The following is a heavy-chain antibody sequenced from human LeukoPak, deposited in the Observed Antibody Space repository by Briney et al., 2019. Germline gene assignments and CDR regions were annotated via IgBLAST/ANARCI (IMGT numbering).Heavy chain of an antibody. CDR1: GFTFDDYA. Sequence: PGGSLRLSCAASGFTFDDYAMHWVRQAPGKGLEWVSGISWNSGSIGYADSVKGRFTISRDNAKNSLYLQMSSLRADDTAIYYCARESRSVVTRYFQHWGQGTLVTVSS. V-gene: IGHV3-9*01. J-gene: IGHJ1*01. D-gene: IGHD4-23*01. CDR2: ISWNSGSI. CDR3: ARESRSVVTRYFQH.